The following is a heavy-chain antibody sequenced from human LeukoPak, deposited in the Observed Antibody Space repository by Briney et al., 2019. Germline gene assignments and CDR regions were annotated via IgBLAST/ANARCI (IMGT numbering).Heavy chain of an antibody. D-gene: IGHD6-19*01. V-gene: IGHV4-59*08. CDR3: ARHAAVEGSSGWSPLWWFDP. CDR2: MHHSGST. J-gene: IGHJ5*02. Sequence: PETLSLTCTVSGGSIRSYYWSWIRQPPGKGLEWIGYMHHSGSTKHNPYLKSRVTISVDTSKSQFSLKLSSVTAADTAVYYGARHAAVEGSSGWSPLWWFDPWGQGTLVTVSS. CDR1: GGSIRSYY.